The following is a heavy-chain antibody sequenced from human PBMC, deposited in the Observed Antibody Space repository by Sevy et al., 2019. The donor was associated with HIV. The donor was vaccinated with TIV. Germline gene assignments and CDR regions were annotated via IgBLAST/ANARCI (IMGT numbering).Heavy chain of an antibody. J-gene: IGHJ6*02. D-gene: IGHD6-19*01. CDR2: ISYDGSNK. Sequence: GGSLRLSCAASGFTFSSYGMHWVRQAPGKGLEWVAVISYDGSNKYYADSVKGRFTISRDNSKNTLYLQMNSLRAEDRAVYYCAKERGSGWSDYYYGMDVWGQRTTVTVSS. CDR3: AKERGSGWSDYYYGMDV. V-gene: IGHV3-30*18. CDR1: GFTFSSYG.